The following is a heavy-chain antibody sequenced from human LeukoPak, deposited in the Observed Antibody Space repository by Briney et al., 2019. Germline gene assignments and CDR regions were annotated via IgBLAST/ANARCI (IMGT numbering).Heavy chain of an antibody. Sequence: SETLSLTCTVSGGSISSYYWSWIRQPPGKGLEWVGYIYYSGSTNYNPSLKSRVTISVDTSKNQFSLKLSSVTAADTAVYYCARGAGYSGYDIIDYWGQGTLVTVSS. CDR2: IYYSGST. D-gene: IGHD5-12*01. CDR1: GGSISSYY. J-gene: IGHJ4*02. V-gene: IGHV4-59*08. CDR3: ARGAGYSGYDIIDY.